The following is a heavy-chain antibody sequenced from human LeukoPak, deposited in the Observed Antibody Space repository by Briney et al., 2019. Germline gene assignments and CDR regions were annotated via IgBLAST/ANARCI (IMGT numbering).Heavy chain of an antibody. Sequence: SVKVSCKASGGTFSSYTISWVRQAPGQGLEWMGRIIPILGIANYAQKFQGRVTITADKSTSTAYMELSSLRSEDAAVYYCARGMITFGGVIVIPELDWGQGTLVTVSS. J-gene: IGHJ4*02. CDR3: ARGMITFGGVIVIPELD. CDR2: IIPILGIA. CDR1: GGTFSSYT. D-gene: IGHD3-16*02. V-gene: IGHV1-69*02.